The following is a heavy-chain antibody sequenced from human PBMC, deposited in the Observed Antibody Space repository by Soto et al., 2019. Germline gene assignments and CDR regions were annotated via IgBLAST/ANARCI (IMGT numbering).Heavy chain of an antibody. J-gene: IGHJ6*02. CDR3: AKDPTYSSSWYPYYYYYGMDV. D-gene: IGHD6-13*01. CDR2: ISWDGGST. Sequence: PGGSLRLSCAASGFTFDDYTMHWVRQAPGKGLEWVSLISWDGGSTYYADSVKGRFTISRDNSKNSLYLQMNSLRTEDTALYYCAKDPTYSSSWYPYYYYYGMDVWGQGTTVTVSS. CDR1: GFTFDDYT. V-gene: IGHV3-43*01.